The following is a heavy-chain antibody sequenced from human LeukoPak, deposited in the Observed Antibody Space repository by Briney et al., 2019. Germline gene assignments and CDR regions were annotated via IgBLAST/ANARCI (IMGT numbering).Heavy chain of an antibody. CDR3: ARQIESDYDFWSGYYYYYGMDV. CDR2: IYHSGST. CDR1: GGSISSSNW. Sequence: PSGTLSLTCAVSGGSISSSNWWSWVRQPPGKGLEWIGEIYHSGSTNYNPSLKSRVTISVDKSKNQFSLKLSSVTAADTAVYYCARQIESDYDFWSGYYYYYGMDVWGQGTTVTVSS. J-gene: IGHJ6*02. V-gene: IGHV4-4*02. D-gene: IGHD3-3*01.